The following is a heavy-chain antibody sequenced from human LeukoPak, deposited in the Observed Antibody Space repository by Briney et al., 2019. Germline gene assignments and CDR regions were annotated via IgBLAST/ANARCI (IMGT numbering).Heavy chain of an antibody. Sequence: VSCKASGRTFSSYAIIWVRQAPGHPLEWMGGIIPIFGTANYAQKFQRKVTITTDESTSTAYMELSSLRSEDTAVYYCAREGPWGGDCYSLDYWGQGTLVTVSS. D-gene: IGHD2-21*02. V-gene: IGHV1-69*05. CDR2: IIPIFGTA. CDR3: AREGPWGGDCYSLDY. CDR1: GRTFSSYA. J-gene: IGHJ4*02.